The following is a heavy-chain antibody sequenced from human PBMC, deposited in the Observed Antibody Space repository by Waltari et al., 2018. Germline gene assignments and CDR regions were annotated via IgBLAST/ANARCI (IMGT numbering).Heavy chain of an antibody. CDR3: ARYEGHCIGDFCYFPDAFDT. D-gene: IGHD2-8*02. CDR2: IKHDGSET. V-gene: IGHV3-7*01. J-gene: IGHJ3*02. Sequence: EELLVESGGDLVHPGGSLRLSCAVSGFNLTDYGMSWVRQAPGKGLEWVANIKHDGSETNYVDSVKGRFTISRDNAKKSVYLQMNSLRADDTAIYFCARYEGHCIGDFCYFPDAFDTWGQGTMVTVSS. CDR1: GFNLTDYG.